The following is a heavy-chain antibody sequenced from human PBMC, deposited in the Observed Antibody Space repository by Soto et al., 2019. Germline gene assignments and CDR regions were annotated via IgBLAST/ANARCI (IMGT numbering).Heavy chain of an antibody. CDR1: GFTFSSYA. Sequence: EVQLLESGGGLVQPGGSLRLSCAASGFTFSSYAMSWVRPAPGKGLEWVSAISGSGGSTYYADSVKGRFTISRDNSKNTLYLQRNSLRAEDTAVYYCAKEGLNIVVVVAANGMDVWGQGTTVTVSS. V-gene: IGHV3-23*01. D-gene: IGHD2-15*01. J-gene: IGHJ6*02. CDR3: AKEGLNIVVVVAANGMDV. CDR2: ISGSGGST.